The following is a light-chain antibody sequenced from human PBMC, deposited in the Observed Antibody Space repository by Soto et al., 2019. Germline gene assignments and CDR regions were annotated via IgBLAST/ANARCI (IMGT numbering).Light chain of an antibody. J-gene: IGLJ1*01. CDR1: SSDVGSYNL. CDR2: EGS. Sequence: QSALTQPASVSGSPGQSITISCTGTSSDVGSYNLVSWYQQHPGKAPKLMIYEGSKRPSGVSNRFSGSKSGNTPSLTISGLQAEDEADYYCCSYAGSSTYVFGTGTKLNVL. V-gene: IGLV2-23*01. CDR3: CSYAGSSTYV.